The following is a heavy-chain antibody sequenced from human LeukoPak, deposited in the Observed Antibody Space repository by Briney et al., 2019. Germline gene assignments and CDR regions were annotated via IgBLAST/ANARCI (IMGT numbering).Heavy chain of an antibody. CDR1: GGSISSGGYY. V-gene: IGHV4-31*03. CDR3: ARDSGSYSDY. Sequence: SETLSLTCTVSGGSISSGGYYWSWIRQHPGKGLEWIGYIYYSGSTYYNLSLKSRVTISVDTSKNQFSLKLSSVTAADTAVYYCARDSGSYSDYWGQGTLVTVSS. D-gene: IGHD1-26*01. J-gene: IGHJ4*02. CDR2: IYYSGST.